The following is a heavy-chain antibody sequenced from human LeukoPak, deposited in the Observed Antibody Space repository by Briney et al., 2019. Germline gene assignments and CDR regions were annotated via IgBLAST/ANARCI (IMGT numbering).Heavy chain of an antibody. CDR2: ISSSSAY. CDR3: ARDPTWNSGWDFDY. Sequence: GGSLRLSCAASGFTFDDYGMSWVRQAPGKGLEWVSSISSSSAYYADSVKGRFTISRDNAKNSLYLQMNSLRAEDTAVYYCARDPTWNSGWDFDYWGQGTLVTVSS. J-gene: IGHJ4*02. D-gene: IGHD6-19*01. CDR1: GFTFDDYG. V-gene: IGHV3-21*01.